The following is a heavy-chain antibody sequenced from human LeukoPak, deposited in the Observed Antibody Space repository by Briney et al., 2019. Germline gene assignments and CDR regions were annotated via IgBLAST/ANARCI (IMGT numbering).Heavy chain of an antibody. V-gene: IGHV3-74*01. CDR1: GFTFSSYA. D-gene: IGHD1-26*01. CDR2: ISPDGTSK. J-gene: IGHJ4*02. Sequence: PGGSLRLSCAASGFTFSSYAMSWVRQAPGKGLVWVSRISPDGTSKSYADSVKGRFTISRDNAKNTLSLQMNSLRAEDTGLYYCARADGSHYGLKDYWGQGTLVTVSS. CDR3: ARADGSHYGLKDY.